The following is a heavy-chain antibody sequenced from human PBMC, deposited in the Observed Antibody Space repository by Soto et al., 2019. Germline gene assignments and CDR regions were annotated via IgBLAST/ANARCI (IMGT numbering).Heavy chain of an antibody. Sequence: GESLKISCKGSGYSFTSYWIGWVRQMPGKGLEWMGIIYPGDSDTRYSPSFQGQVTISADKSISTAYLQWSSLKASDTAMYYCARRTLRYFDWSHDAFDIWGQGTMVTVS. D-gene: IGHD3-9*01. J-gene: IGHJ3*02. CDR2: IYPGDSDT. CDR3: ARRTLRYFDWSHDAFDI. V-gene: IGHV5-51*01. CDR1: GYSFTSYW.